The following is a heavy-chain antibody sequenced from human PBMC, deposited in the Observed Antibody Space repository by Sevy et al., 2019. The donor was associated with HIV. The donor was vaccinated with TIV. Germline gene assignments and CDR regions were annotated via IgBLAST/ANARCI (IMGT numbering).Heavy chain of an antibody. V-gene: IGHV1-46*01. D-gene: IGHD6-19*01. Sequence: ASVKVSCKASGYTFTSYYMHWVRQAPGQGLEWMGIINPSGGSTSYAQKFQGRVTMTRDTSTSTVYMELSSLRSEDTAVYYCARVVRTAVAGTLHAFDIWGQGTMVTVSS. J-gene: IGHJ3*02. CDR1: GYTFTSYY. CDR2: INPSGGST. CDR3: ARVVRTAVAGTLHAFDI.